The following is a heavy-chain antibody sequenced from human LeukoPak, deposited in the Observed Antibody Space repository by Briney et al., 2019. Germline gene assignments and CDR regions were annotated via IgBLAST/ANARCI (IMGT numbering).Heavy chain of an antibody. CDR3: ARDGRLGELSLSKPFFDY. V-gene: IGHV3-20*04. CDR2: INWNGGST. J-gene: IGHJ4*02. CDR1: GFTFDDYG. Sequence: PGGSLRLSCAASGFTFDDYGMSWVRQAPGKGLEWVSGINWNGGSTGYADSVKGRFTISRDNVKNSLYLQMNSLRAEDTALYYCARDGRLGELSLSKPFFDYWGQGTLVTVSS. D-gene: IGHD3-16*02.